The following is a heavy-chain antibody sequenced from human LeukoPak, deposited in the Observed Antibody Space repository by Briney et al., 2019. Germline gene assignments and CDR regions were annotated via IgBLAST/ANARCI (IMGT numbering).Heavy chain of an antibody. CDR3: ARVGDYNPHRPAIYYYYYYMDV. CDR2: IIPIFGTA. Sequence: GASVKVSCKASGGTFSSYAISWVRQAPGQGLEWMGGIIPIFGTANYAQKFQGRVTITADESTSTAYMELSSLRSEDTAVYYCARVGDYNPHRPAIYYYYYYMDVWGKGTTVTVSS. D-gene: IGHD4-17*01. J-gene: IGHJ6*03. V-gene: IGHV1-69*13. CDR1: GGTFSSYA.